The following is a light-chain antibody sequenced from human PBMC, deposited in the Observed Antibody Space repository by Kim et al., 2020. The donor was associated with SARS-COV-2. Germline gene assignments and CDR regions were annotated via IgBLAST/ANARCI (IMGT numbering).Light chain of an antibody. CDR2: YDS. CDR3: QVWDSSSDRNYV. Sequence: SYELTQPPSVSVAPGKTARITCGGNNIGSKSVHWYQQKPGQAPVLVIYYDSDRPSGIPERFSGSNSGNTATLTISRVEAGDEADYYCQVWDSSSDRNYVFGTGTRFTVL. J-gene: IGLJ1*01. V-gene: IGLV3-21*04. CDR1: NIGSKS.